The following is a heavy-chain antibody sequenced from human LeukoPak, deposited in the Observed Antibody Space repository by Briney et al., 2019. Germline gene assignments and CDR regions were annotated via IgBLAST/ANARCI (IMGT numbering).Heavy chain of an antibody. Sequence: AGGSLRLSCAASGFTFSSYNFNWVRQAPGKGLEWVSSIDGSSSDIYYADSVKGRFTISRDNSKNSLYLQMKSLRAEDTALYYCARRGYYDYSGFDYWGQGTLVTVSS. D-gene: IGHD3-22*01. J-gene: IGHJ4*02. CDR2: IDGSSSDI. V-gene: IGHV3-21*01. CDR1: GFTFSSYN. CDR3: ARRGYYDYSGFDY.